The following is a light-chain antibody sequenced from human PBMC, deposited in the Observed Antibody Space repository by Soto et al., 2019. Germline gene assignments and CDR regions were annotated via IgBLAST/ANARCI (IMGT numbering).Light chain of an antibody. CDR2: KSS. Sequence: IRLTQSPSSRSASAGDRVTVTCRASQTIGSLLAWYQQKPGKAPNLLIYKSSHLGNGVPSRFSGSGSGTEFTLTISNLQPDDFATYYCQQYNSCPWTFGQGTKA. CDR1: QTIGSL. CDR3: QQYNSCPWT. J-gene: IGKJ1*01. V-gene: IGKV1-5*03.